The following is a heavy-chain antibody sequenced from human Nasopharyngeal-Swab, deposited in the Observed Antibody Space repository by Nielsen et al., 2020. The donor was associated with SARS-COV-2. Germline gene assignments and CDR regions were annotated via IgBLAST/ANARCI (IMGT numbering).Heavy chain of an antibody. J-gene: IGHJ6*03. Sequence: GESLKISCAASGFVFSTCSMHWVRLAPGKGLEWVALISVDGRNSNYADSVKGRFIISRDNSEKTVDLQMNSLRGEDTAVYYCARARGYLTHYYMDVWGSGTTVTVSS. CDR1: GFVFSTCS. CDR3: ARARGYLTHYYMDV. CDR2: ISVDGRNS. D-gene: IGHD3-10*01. V-gene: IGHV3-30*04.